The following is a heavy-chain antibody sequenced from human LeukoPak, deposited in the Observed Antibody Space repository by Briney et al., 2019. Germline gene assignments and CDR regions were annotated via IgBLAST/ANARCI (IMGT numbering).Heavy chain of an antibody. CDR3: ARVTSRLGWFDP. Sequence: PSETLSLTCAVSGGSISSGGYSWSWIRQPPGKGLEWIVYIYYSGSTFYNPSLKSRLTISVDTSNNQFSLKLSSVTAADTAMYYCARVTSRLGWFDPWGQGTLVTVSS. CDR2: IYYSGST. D-gene: IGHD1-14*01. V-gene: IGHV4-30-4*07. J-gene: IGHJ5*02. CDR1: GGSISSGGYS.